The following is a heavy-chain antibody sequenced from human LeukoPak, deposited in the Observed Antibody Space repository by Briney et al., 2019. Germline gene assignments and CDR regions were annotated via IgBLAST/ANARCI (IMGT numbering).Heavy chain of an antibody. D-gene: IGHD6-19*01. CDR2: ISTKPTNYAT. V-gene: IGHV3-73*01. CDR3: TGRTAVATGDY. J-gene: IGHJ4*02. CDR1: GFTFNSYA. Sequence: GGSLRLSCAASGFTFNSYAMHWVRQASGKGLEWVGRISTKPTNYATTYGESVKGRFTFSRDDSKNTAFLQMNSLKTEDTAVYFCTGRTAVATGDYWGPGTLVTVSS.